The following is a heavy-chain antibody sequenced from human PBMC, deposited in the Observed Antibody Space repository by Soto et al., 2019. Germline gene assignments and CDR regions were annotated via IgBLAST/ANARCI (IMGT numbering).Heavy chain of an antibody. CDR3: ARDLSSRRYCSSTSCYDYDYGMDV. CDR2: IYYSGST. J-gene: IGHJ6*02. CDR1: GGSISSYY. Sequence: SDTLSLTCTVSGGSISSYYWSWIRQPPGKGLQWIGYIYYSGSTNYNPSLKSRVTISVDTSKNQFSLKLSSVTAADTAVNYCARDLSSRRYCSSTSCYDYDYGMDVWGQGTTVTVSS. V-gene: IGHV4-59*01. D-gene: IGHD2-2*01.